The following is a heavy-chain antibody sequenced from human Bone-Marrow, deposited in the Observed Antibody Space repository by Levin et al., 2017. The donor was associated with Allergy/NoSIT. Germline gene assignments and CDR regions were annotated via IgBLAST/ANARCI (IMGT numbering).Heavy chain of an antibody. J-gene: IGHJ5*02. V-gene: IGHV1-8*01. CDR3: ARGDCYSGSCYGPDWFDP. CDR1: GYTFTSYN. D-gene: IGHD2-15*01. CDR2: INPNSGNT. Sequence: PGESLKISCKTSGYTFTSYNVYWVRQATGQGLEWMGYINPNSGNTAYARKFQGRVTMTRNSSITTAYMELSSLRSEDTAMYYCARGDCYSGSCYGPDWFDPWGQGTQVTVSS.